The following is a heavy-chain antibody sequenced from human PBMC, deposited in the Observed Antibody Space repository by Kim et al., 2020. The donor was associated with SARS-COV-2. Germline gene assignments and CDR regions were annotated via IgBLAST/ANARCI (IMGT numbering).Heavy chain of an antibody. Sequence: SETLSLTCTVSGGSISSYYWSWIRQPPGKGLEWIGYIYYSGSTNYNPSLKSRVTISVDTSKNQFSLKLSSVTAADTAVYYCARGRRDTAMGEHWFDPWGQGTLVTVSS. V-gene: IGHV4-59*01. J-gene: IGHJ5*02. CDR2: IYYSGST. D-gene: IGHD5-18*01. CDR3: ARGRRDTAMGEHWFDP. CDR1: GGSISSYY.